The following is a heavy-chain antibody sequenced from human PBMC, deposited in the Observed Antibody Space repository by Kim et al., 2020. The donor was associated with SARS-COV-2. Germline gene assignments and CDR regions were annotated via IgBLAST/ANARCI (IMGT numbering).Heavy chain of an antibody. CDR3: ARQDSSGPYFDY. V-gene: IGHV4-61*01. D-gene: IGHD3-22*01. CDR1: RCSVSSGSYY. CDR2: IYYSGST. Sequence: SETLSLTCTFSRCSVSSGSYYWSWIRQPPGKGLEWIGYIYYSGSTNYNPSLKSRVTISVDTSMNQFSLKLSSVTAADTAVYYCARQDSSGPYFDYWGQGTLVTVSS. J-gene: IGHJ4*02.